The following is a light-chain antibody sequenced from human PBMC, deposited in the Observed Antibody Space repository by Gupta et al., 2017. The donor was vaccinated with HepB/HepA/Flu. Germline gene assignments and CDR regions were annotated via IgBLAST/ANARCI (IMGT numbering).Light chain of an antibody. CDR3: QHENSSSDT. CDR2: KAS. CDR1: QSISSW. Sequence: DIQMTQSPSTLSASVGDRVTITCRASQSISSWLAWYQQKPGKAPKLLIYKASSLESGVPSRFSGSGSGTEFTLTISSLQPDDFATYYCQHENSSSDTFGGGTKVDIK. J-gene: IGKJ4*01. V-gene: IGKV1-5*03.